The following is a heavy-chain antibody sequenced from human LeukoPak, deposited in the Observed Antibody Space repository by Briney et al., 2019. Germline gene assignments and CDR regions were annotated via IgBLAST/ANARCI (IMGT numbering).Heavy chain of an antibody. Sequence: GGSLRLSCAASGFTFSSHWMNWVRQTPGKGLEWVANIKQDGSEKYYLDSVRGRFTISRDNAMNSVYLQMNSLRAEDTAVYYCARGYTGMANVQGDWGQGTLVTVSS. CDR1: GFTFSSHW. CDR3: ARGYTGMANVQGD. V-gene: IGHV3-7*04. CDR2: IKQDGSEK. J-gene: IGHJ1*01. D-gene: IGHD5-24*01.